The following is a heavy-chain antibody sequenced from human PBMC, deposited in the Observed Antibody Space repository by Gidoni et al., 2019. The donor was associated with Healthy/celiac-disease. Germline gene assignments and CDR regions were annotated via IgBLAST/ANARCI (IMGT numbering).Heavy chain of an antibody. Sequence: EVQLVESGGGLVQPGGSLRLSCAASGFTFSSYEMNWVRQAPGKGLEWVSYISSSGSTIYYADSVKGRFTISRDNAKNSLYLQMNSLRAEDTAVYYCARDAPYYGMDVWGQGTTVTVSS. CDR3: ARDAPYYGMDV. V-gene: IGHV3-48*03. J-gene: IGHJ6*02. CDR1: GFTFSSYE. CDR2: ISSSGSTI.